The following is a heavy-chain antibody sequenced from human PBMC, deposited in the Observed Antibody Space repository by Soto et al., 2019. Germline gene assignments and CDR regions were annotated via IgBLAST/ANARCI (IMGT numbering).Heavy chain of an antibody. CDR3: ATVWATLSYYWFDP. J-gene: IGHJ5*02. V-gene: IGHV4-34*01. D-gene: IGHD1-26*01. CDR2: INHSGST. Sequence: SETLSLTCAVYGGSFSGYYWSWIRQPPGKGLEWIGEINHSGSTNYNPSLKSRVTISVDTSKNQFSLKLSSVTAADTAVYYCATVWATLSYYWFDPWGQGTLVTVS. CDR1: GGSFSGYY.